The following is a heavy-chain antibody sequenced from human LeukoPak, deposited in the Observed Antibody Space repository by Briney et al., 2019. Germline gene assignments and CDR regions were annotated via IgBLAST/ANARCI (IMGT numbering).Heavy chain of an antibody. V-gene: IGHV3-23*01. CDR2: ITPNADRT. D-gene: IGHD3-22*01. J-gene: IGHJ1*01. Sequence: GGSLRLSCAASGLTFGSYGMSCVLQAPGKGLEGVSFITPNADRTSYADSVEGRFTISRDNPRNTLYMQMNSLRDEDTALYYCAIMHGYYDGSGYWVQWGQGTLVTVSS. CDR3: AIMHGYYDGSGYWVQ. CDR1: GLTFGSYG.